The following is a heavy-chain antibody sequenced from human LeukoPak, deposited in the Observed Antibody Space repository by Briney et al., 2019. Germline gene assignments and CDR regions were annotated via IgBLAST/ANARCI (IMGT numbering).Heavy chain of an antibody. CDR1: GFSITTTSYY. V-gene: IGHV4-39*02. CDR2: IFPNGRT. J-gene: IGHJ4*02. D-gene: IGHD3-10*01. CDR3: ARDLSITMIRGVTFDY. Sequence: SETLSLTCSVSGFSITTTSYYWGWIRQSPGRGLEWIGNIFPNGRTNYNPSLESRITVSVDTSRNQFSLQLTSVTAADTAVYYCARDLSITMIRGVTFDYWGQGALVTVSS.